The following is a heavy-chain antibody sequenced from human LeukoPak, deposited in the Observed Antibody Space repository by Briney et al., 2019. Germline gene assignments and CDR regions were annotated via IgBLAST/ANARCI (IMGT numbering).Heavy chain of an antibody. Sequence: SETLSLTCTVSGGSISSSSYYWGWIRQPPGTGLEWIGSIYYSGSTYYNPSLKSRVTISVDTSKNQFSLKLSSVTAADTAVYYCARDSAIEMATIEGAFDIWGQGTMVTVSS. V-gene: IGHV4-39*07. J-gene: IGHJ3*02. D-gene: IGHD5-24*01. CDR3: ARDSAIEMATIEGAFDI. CDR1: GGSISSSSYY. CDR2: IYYSGST.